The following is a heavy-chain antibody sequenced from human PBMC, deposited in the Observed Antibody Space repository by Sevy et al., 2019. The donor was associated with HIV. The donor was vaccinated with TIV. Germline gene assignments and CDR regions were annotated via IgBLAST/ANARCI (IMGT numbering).Heavy chain of an antibody. CDR1: GFTLSNYW. CDR3: ARDCGSSSH. V-gene: IGHV3-7*01. J-gene: IGHJ4*02. CDR2: IKQDGSEK. D-gene: IGHD6-13*01. Sequence: GGSLRLSCAASGFTLSNYWMNWVRQAPGKGLEWVANIKQDGSEKYYVESVKGRFTISRDNAKNSLYLHMNRLRAEDTAVYYCARDCGSSSHWGQGTLVTVSS.